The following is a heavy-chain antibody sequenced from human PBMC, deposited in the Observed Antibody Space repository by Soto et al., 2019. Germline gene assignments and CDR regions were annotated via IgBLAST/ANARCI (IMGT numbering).Heavy chain of an antibody. V-gene: IGHV3-23*01. CDR1: GFTFSSYA. CDR3: VRDQDSRGYSVFNL. Sequence: PGGSLRLSCAASGFTFSSYAMNWVRQAPGKGLEWVSVISGSGGSTYYAHSVKGRFTISRDNSKNTLYLQMNSLRADDTAVYFCVRDQDSRGYSVFNLWGQGAQVTVSS. J-gene: IGHJ5*02. D-gene: IGHD3-22*01. CDR2: ISGSGGST.